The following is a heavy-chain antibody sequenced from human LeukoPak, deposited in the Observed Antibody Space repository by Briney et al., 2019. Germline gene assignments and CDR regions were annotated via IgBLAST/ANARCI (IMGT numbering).Heavy chain of an antibody. CDR2: IYYGGST. CDR3: AKLARQTVRESDDY. CDR1: GGSISSSSDY. D-gene: IGHD3-3*01. J-gene: IGHJ4*02. Sequence: SETLSLTCTVSGGSISSSSDYWGWIRQSPEKGLEWVGTIYYGGSTYYNPSLKSRVTISVDTSKNQFSLKLSSVTAADTAVYYCAKLARQTVRESDDYWGQGTLVTVSS. V-gene: IGHV4-39*07.